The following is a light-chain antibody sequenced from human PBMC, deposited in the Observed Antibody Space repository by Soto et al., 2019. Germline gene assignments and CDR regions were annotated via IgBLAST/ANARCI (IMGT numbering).Light chain of an antibody. CDR1: SSNIGSNT. CDR2: SNN. CDR3: AAWDDSLNGLL. Sequence: QSVLTQPPSASGTPGQRVTISCSGSSSNIGSNTVNWYQQLPGTAPKLLIYSNNQRPSGVPDRFSGSKSGTSASLAISGLQSEDEAHYYCAAWDDSLNGLLFGGGTKLTVL. J-gene: IGLJ2*01. V-gene: IGLV1-44*01.